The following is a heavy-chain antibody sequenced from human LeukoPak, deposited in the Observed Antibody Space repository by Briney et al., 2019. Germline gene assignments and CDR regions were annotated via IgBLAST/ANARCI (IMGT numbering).Heavy chain of an antibody. CDR1: GFNFSIYA. Sequence: GGSLRLSCAASGFNFSIYAMTWVRQAPGEGLEWVSTISGSGDNTFYAAPVTGRFTISSDHSQNPVYLQMNSLRAEDPAIHYWAKGYSRSSEYTLLDYGGQGTLVSVST. J-gene: IGHJ4*02. D-gene: IGHD6-6*01. CDR3: AKGYSRSSEYTLLDY. V-gene: IGHV3-23*01. CDR2: ISGSGDNT.